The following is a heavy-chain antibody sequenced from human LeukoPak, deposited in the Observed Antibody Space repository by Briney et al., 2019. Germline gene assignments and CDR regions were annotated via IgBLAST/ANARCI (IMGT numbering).Heavy chain of an antibody. CDR1: GYSISCGYY. J-gene: IGHJ4*02. D-gene: IGHD1-14*01. Sequence: SETLSLTCTVSGYSISCGYYWGWIRQPPGKGLEWIGSIYHSGSTYYNPSLKSRVTISVDTSKNQFSLKLSSVTAADTAVYYCARVYRTGLSDYWGQGTLVTVSS. CDR3: ARVYRTGLSDY. CDR2: IYHSGST. V-gene: IGHV4-38-2*02.